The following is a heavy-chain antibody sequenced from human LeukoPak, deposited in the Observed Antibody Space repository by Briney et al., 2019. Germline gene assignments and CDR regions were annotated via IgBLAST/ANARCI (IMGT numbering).Heavy chain of an antibody. CDR3: AEDIQLPA. D-gene: IGHD5-24*01. J-gene: IGHJ3*01. V-gene: IGHV3-23*01. CDR1: GFNFNDAA. CDR2: IASSGRNT. Sequence: GGSLRLSCAASGFNFNDAAMTSVRQAPGKGLEWVSLIASSGRNTYYPDSVRGRFTISRDNSKRALSLQMNSLRCKDTAIYYRAEDIQLPAWGVGTRDTVSS.